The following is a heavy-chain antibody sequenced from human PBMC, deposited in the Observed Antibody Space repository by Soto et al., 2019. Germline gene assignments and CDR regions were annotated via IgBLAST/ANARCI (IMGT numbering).Heavy chain of an antibody. V-gene: IGHV3-72*01. Sequence: EVQLVESGGGLVQPGGSLRLSCAASGFTFSDSYINWVRQAPGKGLEWVGRTRNKASSYTRDYAASVKGRFTISRDDSKNSLYQQMNSLKTEDTAVYYCAREGSSSGPDYEYWGQGTLVTVSS. J-gene: IGHJ4*02. CDR1: GFTFSDSY. D-gene: IGHD3-22*01. CDR2: TRNKASSYTR. CDR3: AREGSSSGPDYEY.